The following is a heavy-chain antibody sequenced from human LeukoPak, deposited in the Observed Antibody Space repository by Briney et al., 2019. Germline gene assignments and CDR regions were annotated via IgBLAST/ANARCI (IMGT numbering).Heavy chain of an antibody. CDR2: IYTSGST. J-gene: IGHJ4*02. CDR3: ARAEGYSSKEEHYFDY. CDR1: GGSISSGSYY. Sequence: PSETLSLTCTVSGGSISSGSYYWSWIRQPAGKGLEWIGRIYTSGSTNYNPSLKSRVTISVDTSKNQFSLKLSSVTAADTAVYYCARAEGYSSKEEHYFDYWGQGTLVTVSS. D-gene: IGHD6-13*01. V-gene: IGHV4-61*02.